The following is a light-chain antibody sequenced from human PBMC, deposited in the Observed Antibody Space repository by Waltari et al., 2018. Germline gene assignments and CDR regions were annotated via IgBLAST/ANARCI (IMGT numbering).Light chain of an antibody. CDR3: CSYAGSNIRV. CDR2: GVS. V-gene: IGLV2-11*01. Sequence: SALTQPRSVSESPGQSVTISCTGTSSDVGGYEFVSWYQQHPCKPPKLIIYGVSQRPSGVPDRFSASKSGNTASLTISGLQAEDEADYYCCSYAGSNIRVFGGGTKVTVL. CDR1: SSDVGGYEF. J-gene: IGLJ3*02.